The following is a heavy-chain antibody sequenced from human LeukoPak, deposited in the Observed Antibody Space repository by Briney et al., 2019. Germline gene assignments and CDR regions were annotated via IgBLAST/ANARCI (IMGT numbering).Heavy chain of an antibody. Sequence: PSETLSLTCIVSGGSISSYYWSWIRQPAGKGLEWIGRIYTSGSTNYNPSLKSRVTMSVDTSKNQFSLKLSSVTAADTAVYYCASISGAARPRGYYYYMDVWGKGTTVTVSS. CDR1: GGSISSYY. CDR3: ASISGAARPRGYYYYMDV. V-gene: IGHV4-4*07. J-gene: IGHJ6*03. CDR2: IYTSGST. D-gene: IGHD3-3*02.